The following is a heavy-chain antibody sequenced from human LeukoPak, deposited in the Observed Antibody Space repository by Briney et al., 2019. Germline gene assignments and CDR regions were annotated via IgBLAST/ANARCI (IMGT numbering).Heavy chain of an antibody. CDR1: GFTFSSYA. J-gene: IGHJ3*02. CDR2: ISGSGGST. V-gene: IGHV3-23*01. CDR3: AKSSLRRDSYDSSGYGFEI. D-gene: IGHD3-22*01. Sequence: PGGSLRLSCAASGFTFSSYAMSWVRQAPGKGLEWVSAISGSGGSTYYADSVKGRFTISRDNSKNTLYLQMNSPRAEDTAVYYCAKSSLRRDSYDSSGYGFEIWGQGTMVTVS.